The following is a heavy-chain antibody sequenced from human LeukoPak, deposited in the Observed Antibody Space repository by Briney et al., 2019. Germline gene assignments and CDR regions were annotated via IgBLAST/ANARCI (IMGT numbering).Heavy chain of an antibody. Sequence: PGGSLRLSCAASGFTFSSHWMHWVRQAPGKGLVWVSRINSDGSSTSYADSVKGRFTISRDNAKNTLYLQMNSLRAEDTAVYYCARGYSSGWLGEIGYWGQGTLVTVSS. J-gene: IGHJ4*02. CDR1: GFTFSSHW. CDR3: ARGYSSGWLGEIGY. V-gene: IGHV3-74*01. D-gene: IGHD6-19*01. CDR2: INSDGSST.